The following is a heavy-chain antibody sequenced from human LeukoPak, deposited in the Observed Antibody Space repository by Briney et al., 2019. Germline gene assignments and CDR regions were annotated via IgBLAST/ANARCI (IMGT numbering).Heavy chain of an antibody. V-gene: IGHV4-39*07. CDR2: IYYSGST. CDR3: ARLTALGGYCSSTSCYTMGAFDY. J-gene: IGHJ4*02. D-gene: IGHD2-2*02. CDR1: GGSISSSSYY. Sequence: SETLSLTCTVSGGSISSSSYYWGWIRQPPGRGLEWIGSIYYSGSTYYNPSLKSRVTISVDTSKNQFSLKLSSVTAADTAVYCCARLTALGGYCSSTSCYTMGAFDYWGQGTLVTVSS.